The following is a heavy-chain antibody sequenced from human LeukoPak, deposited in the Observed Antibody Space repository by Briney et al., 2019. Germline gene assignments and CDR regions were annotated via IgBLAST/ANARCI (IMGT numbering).Heavy chain of an antibody. CDR1: GCTFSSYA. CDR3: ARFVPHPERYSGYDLNNENDY. J-gene: IGHJ4*02. CDR2: ISAYNGNT. Sequence: ASVKVSCKASGCTFSSYAISWVRQAPGQGLEWMGWISAYNGNTNYAQKLQGRVTMTTDTSTSTAYMELSSLRSEDTAVYYCARFVPHPERYSGYDLNNENDYWGQGTLVTVSS. V-gene: IGHV1-18*01. D-gene: IGHD5-12*01.